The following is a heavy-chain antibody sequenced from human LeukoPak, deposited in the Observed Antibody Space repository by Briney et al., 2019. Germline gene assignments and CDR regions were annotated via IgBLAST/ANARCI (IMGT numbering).Heavy chain of an antibody. J-gene: IGHJ4*02. CDR3: ASGSGWLGGFDY. Sequence: SETLSLTCAVSGGSFSGYYWSWIRQPPGKGLEWIGEINHSGSTNYNPSLKSRVTISVDTSKNQFSLKLSSVTAADTAVYYCASGSGWLGGFDYWGQGTLVTVSS. CDR2: INHSGST. D-gene: IGHD6-19*01. V-gene: IGHV4-34*01. CDR1: GGSFSGYY.